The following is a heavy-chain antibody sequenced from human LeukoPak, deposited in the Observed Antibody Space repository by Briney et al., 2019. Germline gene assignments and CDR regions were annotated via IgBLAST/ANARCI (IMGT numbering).Heavy chain of an antibody. D-gene: IGHD6-13*01. CDR2: IYHSGST. Sequence: SETLSLTCAVSGGSISSSNWWSWVRQPPGKGLEWIGEIYHSGSTNYNPSLKSRVTISVDKSKNQFSLKLSSVTAADTAVYYCARRRIAAAGYFDYWGQGTLVTVSS. J-gene: IGHJ4*02. V-gene: IGHV4-4*02. CDR3: ARRRIAAAGYFDY. CDR1: GGSISSSNW.